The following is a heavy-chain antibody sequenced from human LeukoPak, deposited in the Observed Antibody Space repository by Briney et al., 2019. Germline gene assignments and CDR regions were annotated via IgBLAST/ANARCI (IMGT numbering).Heavy chain of an antibody. Sequence: GASVKVSCKASGYTFTSYGISWVRQAPGQGLEWMGWISAYNGNTNNAQKLQGRVTMTTDTSTSTAYMELRSLRSDDTAVYYCARAAHHYYDSTLPDYWGQGTLVTVSS. J-gene: IGHJ4*02. CDR1: GYTFTSYG. D-gene: IGHD3-22*01. V-gene: IGHV1-18*01. CDR3: ARAAHHYYDSTLPDY. CDR2: ISAYNGNT.